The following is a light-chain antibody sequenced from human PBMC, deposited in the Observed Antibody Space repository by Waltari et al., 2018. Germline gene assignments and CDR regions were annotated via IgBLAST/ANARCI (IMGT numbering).Light chain of an antibody. V-gene: IGKV1-5*03. J-gene: IGKJ1*01. CDR3: QQYKSYKT. Sequence: DIQMTQSPSPLSASVGDTLIISCRASQSITTSLAWYQQKPGKAPDVLIYGASNLESGVPSRFSGSGSGTEFTLTISSLQPDDFATYYCQQYKSYKTFGQGTRVEIK. CDR2: GAS. CDR1: QSITTS.